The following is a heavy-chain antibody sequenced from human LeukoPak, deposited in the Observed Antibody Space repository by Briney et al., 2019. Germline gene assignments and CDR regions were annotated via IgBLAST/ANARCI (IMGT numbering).Heavy chain of an antibody. V-gene: IGHV3-23*01. J-gene: IGHJ4*02. CDR3: AKLGQLTYGDYVHLDY. Sequence: PGGSPRLSCAASGFTFSSYAMSWVRQAPGEGLEWVSAISGSGGSTYYADSVKGRFTISRDNSKNTLYLQMNSLRAEDTAVYYCAKLGQLTYGDYVHLDYWGQGTLVTVPS. CDR1: GFTFSSYA. CDR2: ISGSGGST. D-gene: IGHD4-17*01.